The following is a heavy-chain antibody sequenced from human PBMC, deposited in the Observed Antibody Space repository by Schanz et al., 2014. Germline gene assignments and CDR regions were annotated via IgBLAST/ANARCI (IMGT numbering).Heavy chain of an antibody. D-gene: IGHD6-13*01. Sequence: QVQLVQSGAEVKKPGSSVKVSCKASGGTFSTYTISWVRQAPGQGLEWMGRILPILGIANYAQKFQGRVTSTADKSTFAAYMDVSSLRSEDTAVYCCASSGAGYSSSWDFDYWGQGTLVNVSS. CDR3: ASSGAGYSSSWDFDY. V-gene: IGHV1-69*02. J-gene: IGHJ4*02. CDR1: GGTFSTYT. CDR2: ILPILGIA.